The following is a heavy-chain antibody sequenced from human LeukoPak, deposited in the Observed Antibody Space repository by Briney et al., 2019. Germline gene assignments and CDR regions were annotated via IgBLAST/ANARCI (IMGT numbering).Heavy chain of an antibody. J-gene: IGHJ4*02. CDR2: IYYTGDT. D-gene: IGHD3-10*01. Sequence: SETLSLTCTVSGGSISSYYWSWIRQPPGKGLEWIGYIYYTGDTEYNPSLKSRVTMTVDTSKNQFSLKLQSVTAADTAVYYCARELSGNYGYWDQGILVTVSS. CDR3: ARELSGNYGY. V-gene: IGHV4-59*01. CDR1: GGSISSYY.